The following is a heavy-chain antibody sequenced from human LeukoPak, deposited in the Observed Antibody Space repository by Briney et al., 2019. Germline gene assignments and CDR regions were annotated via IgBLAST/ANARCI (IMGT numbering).Heavy chain of an antibody. CDR3: AKDSGYTTSWYFGDY. Sequence: GSLRLSCAASGFTFSSYGMHWVRQAPGKGLEWVAVISYDGSNKYYADSVKGRFTISKDNSKNTLYLQMNSLRAEDTAVYYCAKDSGYTTSWYFGDYWGQGTLVTVSS. CDR1: GFTFSSYG. V-gene: IGHV3-30*18. J-gene: IGHJ4*02. CDR2: ISYDGSNK. D-gene: IGHD6-13*01.